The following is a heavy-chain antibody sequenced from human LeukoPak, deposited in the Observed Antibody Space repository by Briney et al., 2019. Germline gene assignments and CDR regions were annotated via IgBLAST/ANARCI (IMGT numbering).Heavy chain of an antibody. CDR3: ASLLTYFDY. Sequence: SETLSLTCTVSGDSISTYYWSWIRQPPGKGLEWIGYMYYSGSTNYNPSLKSRVTISVDTSKNQFSLKLSSVTAADTAVYYCASLLTYFDYWGQGTLVTVSS. CDR1: GDSISTYY. CDR2: MYYSGST. J-gene: IGHJ4*02. V-gene: IGHV4-59*01.